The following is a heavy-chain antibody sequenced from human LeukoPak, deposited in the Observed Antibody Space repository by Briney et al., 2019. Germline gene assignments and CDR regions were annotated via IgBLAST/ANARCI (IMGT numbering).Heavy chain of an antibody. Sequence: SETLSLTCAVYGGSFSGYYWSWIRQPPGKGLEWIGEINHSGSTNYNPSLKSRVTISVDTSKNQFSLKLSSVTAADTAGYYCARGARDIVVVPAAKPWFDPWGQGTLVTVSS. D-gene: IGHD2-2*01. J-gene: IGHJ5*02. CDR3: ARGARDIVVVPAAKPWFDP. V-gene: IGHV4-34*01. CDR1: GGSFSGYY. CDR2: INHSGST.